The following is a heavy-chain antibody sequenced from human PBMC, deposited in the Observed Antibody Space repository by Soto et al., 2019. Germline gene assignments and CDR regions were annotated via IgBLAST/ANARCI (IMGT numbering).Heavy chain of an antibody. CDR3: AGSYSSSWYYYYGLDV. CDR1: GFTVSSNY. V-gene: IGHV3-53*01. Sequence: HPGGSLRLSCAASGFTVSSNYMSWVRQAPGKGLEWVSVIYSGGSTYYADSVKGRFTISRDNSKNTLYLQMNSLRAEDTAVYYCAGSYSSSWYYYYGLDVWGQGTTVTVSS. J-gene: IGHJ6*02. D-gene: IGHD6-13*01. CDR2: IYSGGST.